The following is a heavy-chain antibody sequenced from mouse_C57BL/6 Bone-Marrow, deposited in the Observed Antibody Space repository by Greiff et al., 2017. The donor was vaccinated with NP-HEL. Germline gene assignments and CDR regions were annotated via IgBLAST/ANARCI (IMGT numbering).Heavy chain of an antibody. CDR2: ISNGGGST. CDR3: ARLTGTVRYFDY. Sequence: EVKLMESGGGLVQPGGSLKLSCAASGFTFSDYYMYWVRQTPEKRLEWVAYISNGGGSTYYPDTVKGRFTISRDNAKNTLYLQMSRLKSEDTAMYYCARLTGTVRYFDYWGQGTTLTVSS. CDR1: GFTFSDYY. V-gene: IGHV5-12*01. J-gene: IGHJ2*01. D-gene: IGHD4-1*01.